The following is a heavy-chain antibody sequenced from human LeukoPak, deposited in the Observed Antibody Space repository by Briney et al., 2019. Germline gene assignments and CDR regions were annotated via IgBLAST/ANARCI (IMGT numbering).Heavy chain of an antibody. CDR1: GFTFSSYG. CDR3: AKDMGLLEWFDY. CDR2: ISYDGSNK. Sequence: PGRSLRLSCAASGFTFSSYGMHWVRQAPGKGLEWVAVISYDGSNKYYADSVKGRFTISRDNSKNTLYLQMSSLRAEDTAVYYCAKDMGLLEWFDYWGQGTLVTVSS. D-gene: IGHD3-3*01. V-gene: IGHV3-30*18. J-gene: IGHJ4*02.